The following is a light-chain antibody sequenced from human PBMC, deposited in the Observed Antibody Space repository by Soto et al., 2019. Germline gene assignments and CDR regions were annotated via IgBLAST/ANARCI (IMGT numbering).Light chain of an antibody. V-gene: IGKV1-39*01. CDR3: QQSYSRRIP. CDR1: QTISHY. CDR2: AAS. J-gene: IGKJ5*01. Sequence: DSQLTLYTSLLSAXVRDXVTIXXRASQTISHYLQWYQQKPGRAPKTLIHAASILQSGVPSRFSGSGSGTDFTLTISCLQPEDSAPCFCQQSYSRRIPFAQGTPPEI.